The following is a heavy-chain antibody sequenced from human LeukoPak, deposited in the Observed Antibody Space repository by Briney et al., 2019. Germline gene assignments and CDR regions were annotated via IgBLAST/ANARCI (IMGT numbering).Heavy chain of an antibody. V-gene: IGHV1-2*02. J-gene: IGHJ3*02. D-gene: IGHD1-26*01. Sequence: ASVRVSCKASGYTFTGYYMHWVRQAPGQGLEWMGWINPNSGGTNNAQKFQGRVTMTRDTSISTAYMELSRLRSDDTAVYYCARVDGSYYRSDAFDIWGQGTMVTVSS. CDR2: INPNSGGT. CDR1: GYTFTGYY. CDR3: ARVDGSYYRSDAFDI.